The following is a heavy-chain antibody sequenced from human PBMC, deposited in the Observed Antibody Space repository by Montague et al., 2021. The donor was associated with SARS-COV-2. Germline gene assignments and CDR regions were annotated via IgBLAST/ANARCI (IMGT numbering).Heavy chain of an antibody. J-gene: IGHJ4*02. CDR2: TYYRSKWYN. D-gene: IGHD2-2*01. CDR3: ARIPVGSKYYFDF. Sequence: CAISGDSVSSNIATWNWIRQSPSIDLERLGRTYYRSKWYNDYAESVKSRITIDPDTSKHQFSLHLNSVTPEDTAVYYCARIPVGSKYYFDFWGQGTLVTVSS. V-gene: IGHV6-1*01. CDR1: GDSVSSNIAT.